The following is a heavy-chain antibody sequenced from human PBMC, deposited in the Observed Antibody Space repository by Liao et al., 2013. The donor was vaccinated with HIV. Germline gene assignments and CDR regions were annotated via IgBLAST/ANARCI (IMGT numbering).Heavy chain of an antibody. D-gene: IGHD2-2*01. V-gene: IGHV4-4*07. CDR1: GGSISSYY. CDR3: ARVIALDCSSTSCSGNWFDP. J-gene: IGHJ5*02. Sequence: QVQLQESGPGLVKPSETLSLTCTVSGGSISSYYWSWIRQPAGKGLEWIGRIYTSGSTNYNPSLKSRVTISVDTSKNQFSLKLSSVTAADTAVYYCARVIALDCSSTSCSGNWFDPWGQGTLVTVSS. CDR2: IYTSGST.